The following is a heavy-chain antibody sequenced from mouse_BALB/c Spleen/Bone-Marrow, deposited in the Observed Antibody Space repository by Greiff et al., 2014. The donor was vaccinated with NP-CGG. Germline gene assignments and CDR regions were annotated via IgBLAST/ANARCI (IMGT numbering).Heavy chain of an antibody. D-gene: IGHD2-3*01. J-gene: IGHJ4*01. CDR3: ARGLLQYYYAMDY. V-gene: IGHV14-3*02. CDR1: GCNIKDTY. Sequence: VQLQQSGAELVKPGASVKLSCTASGCNIKDTYMHWVKQRPEQGLEWIGRIDPANGNTKYDPKFQGKATITADTSSNTAYLQLSSLTSEDTAVYYCARGLLQYYYAMDYWGQGTSVTVSS. CDR2: IDPANGNT.